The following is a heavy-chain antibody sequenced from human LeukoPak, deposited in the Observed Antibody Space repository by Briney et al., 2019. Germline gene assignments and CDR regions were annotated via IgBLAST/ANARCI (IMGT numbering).Heavy chain of an antibody. CDR3: ARQKLELRPEAAFDI. D-gene: IGHD1-7*01. J-gene: IGHJ3*02. V-gene: IGHV4-61*02. CDR2: IYTSGST. CDR1: GGSISSGSYY. Sequence: SQTLSLTCTVSGGSISSGSYYWSWIRQPAGKGREWIGRIYTSGSTNYNPSLKSRVTISVDTSKNQFSLKLSSVTAADTAVYYCARQKLELRPEAAFDIWGQGTMVTVSS.